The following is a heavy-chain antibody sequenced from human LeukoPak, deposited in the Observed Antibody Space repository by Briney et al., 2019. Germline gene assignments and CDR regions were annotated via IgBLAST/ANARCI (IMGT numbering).Heavy chain of an antibody. CDR1: GGSISSSSYY. V-gene: IGHV4-39*07. Sequence: SETLSLTCTVSGGSISSSSYYWGWIRQPPGKGLEWIGSIYYSGSTYYNPSLTSRVTISVDTSKNQFSLKLSSVTAADTAVYYCARGQRLITMVRGVKPIDYWGQGTLVTVSS. J-gene: IGHJ4*02. CDR3: ARGQRLITMVRGVKPIDY. D-gene: IGHD3-10*01. CDR2: IYYSGST.